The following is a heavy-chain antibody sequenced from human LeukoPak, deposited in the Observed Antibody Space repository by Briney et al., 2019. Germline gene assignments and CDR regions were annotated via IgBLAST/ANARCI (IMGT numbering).Heavy chain of an antibody. CDR1: EFTFSTYS. CDR2: ISSGSSDI. D-gene: IGHD5-18*01. CDR3: ARLTGVVNAFDY. J-gene: IGHJ4*02. V-gene: IGHV3-21*01. Sequence: KSGRSLRLSCAASEFTFSTYSLTWVRQAPGKGLEWVSSISSGSSDISYADSVKGRFTISRDNAKNALYLQMNSLRAEDTAVYYCARLTGVVNAFDYWGQGTLVTVSS.